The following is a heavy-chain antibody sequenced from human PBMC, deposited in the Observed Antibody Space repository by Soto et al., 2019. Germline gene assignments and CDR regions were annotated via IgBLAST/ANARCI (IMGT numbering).Heavy chain of an antibody. CDR3: AKDYIVLVTAISAGDY. CDR1: GFTFSSYA. D-gene: IGHD2-21*02. Sequence: EVQLLESGGGLVQPGGCLRLSCAASGFTFSSYAMSWVRQAPGKGLEWVSAISGSGGSTYYAVSVKGRFTIARDNSKNNLYLQRNSLRDEGTGVYYCAKDYIVLVTAISAGDYWGQGTLVTVSS. V-gene: IGHV3-23*01. CDR2: ISGSGGST. J-gene: IGHJ4*02.